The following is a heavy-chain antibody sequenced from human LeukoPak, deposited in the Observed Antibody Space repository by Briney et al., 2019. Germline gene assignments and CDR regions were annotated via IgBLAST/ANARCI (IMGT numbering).Heavy chain of an antibody. J-gene: IGHJ4*02. CDR3: AKARGITMIVVADLDY. Sequence: GGSLRLSCAASGFTFSSYAMSWVRQAPGKGLEWVSAISGSGGSTYYADSVKGRFTISRDNSKNTLYLQMNSLRAEDTAVYYCAKARGITMIVVADLDYWGQGTLVTVSS. CDR2: ISGSGGST. CDR1: GFTFSSYA. V-gene: IGHV3-23*01. D-gene: IGHD3-22*01.